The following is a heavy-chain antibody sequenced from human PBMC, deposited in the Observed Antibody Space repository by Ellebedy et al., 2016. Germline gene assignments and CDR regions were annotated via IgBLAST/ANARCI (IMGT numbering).Heavy chain of an antibody. Sequence: GSLRLSCTVSGGSISSSSYYWGWIRQPPGKGLEWLGSIYYSGGTYYNPSLKSRVTISVDTSKNQFSLKLSSVTAADTAVYYCARDVQDYYDSSGYYSDAFDIWGQGTMVTVSS. CDR2: IYYSGGT. J-gene: IGHJ3*02. V-gene: IGHV4-39*02. CDR1: GGSISSSSYY. CDR3: ARDVQDYYDSSGYYSDAFDI. D-gene: IGHD3-22*01.